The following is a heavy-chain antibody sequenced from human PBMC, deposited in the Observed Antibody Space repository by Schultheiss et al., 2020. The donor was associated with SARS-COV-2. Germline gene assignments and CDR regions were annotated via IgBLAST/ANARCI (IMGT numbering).Heavy chain of an antibody. V-gene: IGHV4-59*12. CDR3: ARWVYCGGDCSSYYYYYGMDV. Sequence: SETLSLTCTVSGGSISSYYWSWIRQPPGKGLEWIGYIYYSGSTNYNPSLKSRVTMSVDTSKNQFSLKLSSVTAADTAVYYCARWVYCGGDCSSYYYYYGMDVWGQGTTVTVSS. CDR1: GGSISSYY. CDR2: IYYSGST. D-gene: IGHD2-21*02. J-gene: IGHJ6*02.